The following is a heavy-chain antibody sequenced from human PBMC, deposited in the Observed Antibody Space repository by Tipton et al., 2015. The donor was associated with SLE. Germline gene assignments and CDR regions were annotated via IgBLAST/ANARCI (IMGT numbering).Heavy chain of an antibody. J-gene: IGHJ3*02. CDR2: ISSSSSYT. V-gene: IGHV3-11*06. Sequence: SLRLSCAASGFTVSSNYMSWIRQAPGKGLEWVSYISSSSSYTNYADSVKGRFTISRDNAKNSLYLQMNSLRAEDTAVYYCARDRGIAAAGLFDAFDIWGQGTMVTVSS. CDR1: GFTVSSNY. CDR3: ARDRGIAAAGLFDAFDI. D-gene: IGHD6-13*01.